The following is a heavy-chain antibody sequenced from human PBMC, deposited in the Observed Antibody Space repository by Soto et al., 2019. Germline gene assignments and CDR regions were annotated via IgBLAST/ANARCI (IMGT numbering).Heavy chain of an antibody. CDR2: IYYSGST. V-gene: IGHV4-59*01. D-gene: IGHD6-6*01. CDR1: GGSISSYY. J-gene: IGHJ6*02. Sequence: SETLSLTCTVSGGSISSYYWSWIRQPPGKGLEWIGYIYYSGSTNYNPSLKSRVTISVDTSKNQFSRKMSSVTAADTAVYYCARDYSSSYYYYGMDVWGQGTTVTVSS. CDR3: ARDYSSSYYYYGMDV.